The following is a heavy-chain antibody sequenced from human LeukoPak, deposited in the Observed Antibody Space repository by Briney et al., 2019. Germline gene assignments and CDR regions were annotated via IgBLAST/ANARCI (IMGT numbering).Heavy chain of an antibody. D-gene: IGHD2-2*02. J-gene: IGHJ4*02. CDR2: ISSSSSYI. CDR3: AAGRSYCSSTSCYTRGLGY. CDR1: GFPFSSYS. Sequence: TGGSLRLSCAASGFPFSSYSMNWVRQAPGKGLEWVSSISSSSSYIYYADSVKGRFTISRDNVKNSLYLQMNSLRAEDTAVYYCAAGRSYCSSTSCYTRGLGYWGQGTLVTVSS. V-gene: IGHV3-21*01.